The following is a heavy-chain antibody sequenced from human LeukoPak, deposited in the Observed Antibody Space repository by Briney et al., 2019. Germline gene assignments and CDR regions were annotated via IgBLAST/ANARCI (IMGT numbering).Heavy chain of an antibody. Sequence: GGSLRLSCAASGFTFSSYEMNWVRQAPGKGLEWVSYISSSGSTIYYADSVKGRFTISRDNAKNSLYLQMNSLRAEDTAVYYCARDLSSSWPYYYGMDVWGQGTTVTVSS. CDR2: ISSSGSTI. CDR1: GFTFSSYE. V-gene: IGHV3-48*03. D-gene: IGHD6-13*01. J-gene: IGHJ6*02. CDR3: ARDLSSSWPYYYGMDV.